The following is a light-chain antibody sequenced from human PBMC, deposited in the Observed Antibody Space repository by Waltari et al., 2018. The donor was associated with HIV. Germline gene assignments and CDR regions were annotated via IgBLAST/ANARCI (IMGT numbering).Light chain of an antibody. Sequence: SYVLTQPPSVSVAPGQTARITCGGNNIGSKSVHWYQQKPGQAPVLVVYDDSDRPAGIPERCSGSNSGNTATLTISRGEGGDEADYYCQVWDRSSDLRVCGGGTKLTVL. CDR2: DDS. CDR1: NIGSKS. V-gene: IGLV3-21*02. CDR3: QVWDRSSDLRV. J-gene: IGLJ3*02.